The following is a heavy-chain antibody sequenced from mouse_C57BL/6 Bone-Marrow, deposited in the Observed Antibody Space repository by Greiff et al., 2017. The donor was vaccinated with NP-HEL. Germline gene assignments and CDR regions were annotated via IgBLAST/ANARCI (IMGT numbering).Heavy chain of an antibody. J-gene: IGHJ4*01. CDR1: GFTFSSYA. CDR3: ARDRYSNFYAMDY. V-gene: IGHV5-4*01. CDR2: ISDGGSYT. Sequence: VQLKQSGGGLVKPGGSLKLSCAASGFTFSSYAMSWVRQTPEKRLEWVATISDGGSYTYYPDNVKGRFTISRDNAKNNLYLQMSHLKSEDTAMYYCARDRYSNFYAMDYWGQGTSVTVSS. D-gene: IGHD2-5*01.